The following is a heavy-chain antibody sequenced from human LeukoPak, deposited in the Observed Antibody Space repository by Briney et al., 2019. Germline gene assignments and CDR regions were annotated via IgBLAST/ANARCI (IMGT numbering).Heavy chain of an antibody. V-gene: IGHV1-2*02. CDR2: INPNSGGT. Sequence: ASVKVSCKASGYTFTGYYMHWVRQAPGQGLEWMGWINPNSGGTNYAQKFQGRVTMTRDTPISTAYMELSRLRSDDTAVYYCARASKIVVVPAATPPDPWGQGTLVTVSS. CDR1: GYTFTGYY. D-gene: IGHD2-2*01. J-gene: IGHJ5*02. CDR3: ARASKIVVVPAATPPDP.